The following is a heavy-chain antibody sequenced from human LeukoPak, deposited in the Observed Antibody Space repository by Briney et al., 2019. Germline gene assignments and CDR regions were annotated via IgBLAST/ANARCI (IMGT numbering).Heavy chain of an antibody. J-gene: IGHJ4*02. CDR1: GFTFSDYY. Sequence: PGGSLRLSCAASGFTFSDYYMSWIRQAPGKGLEWVSYIGSSSSYTNYADSVKGRFTISRDSAKNSLYLQMNSLRAEDTAVYYCARDGYCSGGSCYSWFDYWGQGTLVTVSS. D-gene: IGHD2-15*01. V-gene: IGHV3-11*05. CDR3: ARDGYCSGGSCYSWFDY. CDR2: IGSSSSYT.